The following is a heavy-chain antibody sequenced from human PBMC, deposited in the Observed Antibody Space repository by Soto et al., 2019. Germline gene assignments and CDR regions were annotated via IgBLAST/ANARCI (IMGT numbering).Heavy chain of an antibody. V-gene: IGHV1-69*13. CDR3: ARTDAAASYYYLGMDV. CDR2: IIPIFGTA. CDR1: DKTLSSYA. D-gene: IGHD6-13*01. J-gene: IGHJ6*02. Sequence: SVKGSRKGSDKTLSSYAISWMRQAPGPGLEWMGGIIPIFGTANYAQKFQGRVTITADESTSTAYMELSSLRSEDTAVYYCARTDAAASYYYLGMDVWGQGTTVTVSS.